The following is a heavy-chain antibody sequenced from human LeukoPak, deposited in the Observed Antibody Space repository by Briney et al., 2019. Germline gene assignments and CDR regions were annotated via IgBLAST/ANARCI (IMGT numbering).Heavy chain of an antibody. CDR2: ISYDGSYK. V-gene: IGHV3-30*04. J-gene: IGHJ4*02. CDR1: RFTFNNYA. D-gene: IGHD1-1*01. Sequence: GGSLRLSCAASRFTFNNYAMNWVRQAPGKGLEWVALISYDGSYKYYADSVKGRFTISRDNSKSTMFLQINSLRPEDTAVYYCAREQPIDYWGQGTLVTVSS. CDR3: AREQPIDY.